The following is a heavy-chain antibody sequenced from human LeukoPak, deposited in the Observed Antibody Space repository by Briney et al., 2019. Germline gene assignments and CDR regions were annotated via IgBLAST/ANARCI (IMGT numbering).Heavy chain of an antibody. CDR1: GFTSSSYA. CDR2: ISGSGGST. J-gene: IGHJ4*02. Sequence: GGPLRLSCAASGFTSSSYALSWVRQAPGKGLEWVSGISGSGGSTYYADSVKGRFTISRDNSKNTLYLQMSILRAEDTAVYYCARGRGGPTGLNYFDYWGQGTLVTVSS. D-gene: IGHD1-1*01. V-gene: IGHV3-23*01. CDR3: ARGRGGPTGLNYFDY.